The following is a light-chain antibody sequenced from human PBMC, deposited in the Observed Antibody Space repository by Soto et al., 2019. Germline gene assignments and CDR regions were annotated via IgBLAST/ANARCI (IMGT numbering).Light chain of an antibody. CDR3: QQRTNWPPWT. CDR1: QSVDYS. Sequence: IVLTQSPATLSLSPGERATLSCRASQSVDYSLAWYQQKPGQAPRLLIYDASNRATGIPARFSGSGSGTDFTLTISSLEPEDFAVDYCQQRTNWPPWTFGQGTKVEIK. J-gene: IGKJ1*01. CDR2: DAS. V-gene: IGKV3-11*01.